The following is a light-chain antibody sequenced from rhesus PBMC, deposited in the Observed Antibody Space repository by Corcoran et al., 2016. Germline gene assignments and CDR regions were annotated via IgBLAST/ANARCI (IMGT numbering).Light chain of an antibody. CDR3: CSHATSHIYI. Sequence: QAAPTQSPSVSGSPGQSVTISCSGTTSDIGAYDRVSWYQQHPGKAPKLLIYDVSKRPSGVSARFSGFKSGSTASLTISGLQAEDEADYYCCSHATSHIYIFGVGTRLTVL. V-gene: IGLV2-13*03. CDR2: DVS. CDR1: TSDIGAYDR. J-gene: IGLJ1*01.